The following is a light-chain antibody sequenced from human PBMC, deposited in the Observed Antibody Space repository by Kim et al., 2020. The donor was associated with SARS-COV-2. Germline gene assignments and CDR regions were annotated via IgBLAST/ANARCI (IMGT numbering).Light chain of an antibody. CDR3: QQYHDWPPLT. CDR1: QRVTSN. Sequence: APGERATPSGRASQRVTSNVAWYQHKPGQAPRLLIYGASTRATGIPAKFSGSGSGTEFTLTISSLQSEDFAVYYCQQYHDWPPLTFGGGTKVDIK. CDR2: GAS. J-gene: IGKJ4*01. V-gene: IGKV3D-15*01.